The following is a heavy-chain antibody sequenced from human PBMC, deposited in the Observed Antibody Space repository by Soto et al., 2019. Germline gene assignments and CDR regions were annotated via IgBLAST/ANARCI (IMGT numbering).Heavy chain of an antibody. D-gene: IGHD4-17*01. CDR1: GFTFSSYA. J-gene: IGHJ3*02. Sequence: GGSLRLSCAASGFTFSSYAMHWVRQAPGKGLEWVAVISYDGSNKYYADSVKGRFTISRDNSKNTLYLQMNSLRAEDTAVYYCARDDYGVAFDIWGQGTMVTVSS. V-gene: IGHV3-30-3*01. CDR2: ISYDGSNK. CDR3: ARDDYGVAFDI.